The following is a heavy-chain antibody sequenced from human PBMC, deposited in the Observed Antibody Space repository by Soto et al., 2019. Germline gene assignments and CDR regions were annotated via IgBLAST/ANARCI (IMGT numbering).Heavy chain of an antibody. CDR2: FDPEDGET. Sequence: QVQLVQSGAEVKKPGASVKVSCKVSGYTLTELSMHWVRQAPGKGLEWMGGFDPEDGETIYAQKFQGRVTMTEDTSTDTAYMELSSLRSEDTAVYYCATGTPHPMVPRPSYGMDVWGQGTTVTVSS. CDR3: ATGTPHPMVPRPSYGMDV. V-gene: IGHV1-24*01. CDR1: GYTLTELS. D-gene: IGHD3-10*01. J-gene: IGHJ6*02.